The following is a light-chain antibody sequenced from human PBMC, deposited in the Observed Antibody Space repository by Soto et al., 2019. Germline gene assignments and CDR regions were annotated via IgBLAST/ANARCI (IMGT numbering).Light chain of an antibody. CDR3: QSYDSSLSGSKVV. Sequence: QAVLTQPPSVSGAPGQRVTISCTGSGSNIGAGYDVHWYQQLPGTAPKLVIYGNRNRPSGVPDRFSGSKSGTSASLAITGLQAEDEADYYRQSYDSSLSGSKVVFGGGTKVTVL. V-gene: IGLV1-40*01. J-gene: IGLJ2*01. CDR2: GNR. CDR1: GSNIGAGYD.